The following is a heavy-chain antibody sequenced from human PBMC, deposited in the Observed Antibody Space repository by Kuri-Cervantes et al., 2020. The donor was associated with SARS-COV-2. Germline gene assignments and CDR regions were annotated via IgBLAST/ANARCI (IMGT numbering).Heavy chain of an antibody. D-gene: IGHD1-20*01. V-gene: IGHV3-30*02. Sequence: LSLTCAASGFTFTNSGMHWVRQAPGKGLEWVAFTRSEGITKYYGDSVRGRFTISRDNSKNTLYLQMNSLRPEDTAVYYCARNLLTGTPFFWSNFDYWGQGALVTVSS. CDR1: GFTFTNSG. CDR3: ARNLLTGTPFFWSNFDY. CDR2: TRSEGITK. J-gene: IGHJ4*02.